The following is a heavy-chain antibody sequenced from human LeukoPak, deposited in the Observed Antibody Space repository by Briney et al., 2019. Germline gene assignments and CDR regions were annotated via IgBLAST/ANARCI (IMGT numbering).Heavy chain of an antibody. CDR1: GYTFTSYG. V-gene: IGHV1-18*01. D-gene: IGHD3-10*01. CDR2: ISAYNGNT. J-gene: IGHJ5*02. Sequence: ASVKVSCKASGYTFTSYGISWLRQAPGQGLEWMGWISAYNGNTNYAQKLQGRVTMTTDTSTSTAYMELRSLRSDDTAVYYCARGGGSASYSGQDWFDPWGQGTLVTVSS. CDR3: ARGGGSASYSGQDWFDP.